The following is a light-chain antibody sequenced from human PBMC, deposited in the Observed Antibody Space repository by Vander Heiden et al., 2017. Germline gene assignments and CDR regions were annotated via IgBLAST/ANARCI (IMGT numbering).Light chain of an antibody. Sequence: QLVLTQSPSASASLGASVKLICTMSSGHRSYAIAWHQQQPEKGPRYLMKLNSDGSHSKGDGIPDRFSGSSSGAERYLTISSLQSEDEADYYCQTWGTGTQGVVFGGGTKLTVL. CDR1: SGHRSYA. J-gene: IGLJ2*01. CDR3: QTWGTGTQGVV. CDR2: LNSDGSH. V-gene: IGLV4-69*02.